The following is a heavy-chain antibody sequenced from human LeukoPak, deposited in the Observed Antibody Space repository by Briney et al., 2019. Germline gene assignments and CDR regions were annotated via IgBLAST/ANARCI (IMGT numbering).Heavy chain of an antibody. CDR3: GREDSGYDFEY. CDR1: GFSFSSYG. D-gene: IGHD5-12*01. V-gene: IGHV3-30*03. CDR2: ISNDGSKK. J-gene: IGHJ4*02. Sequence: GGSLRLSCAASGFSFSSYGMHWVRQAPGKGLEWVAVISNDGSKKYYVDSVKGRFTISRDNSRNTLHLQMNTLRVEDTAVYYCGREDSGYDFEYWGQGTPVTVSS.